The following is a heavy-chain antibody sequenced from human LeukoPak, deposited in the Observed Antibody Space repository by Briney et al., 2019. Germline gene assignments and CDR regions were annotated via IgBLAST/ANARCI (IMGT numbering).Heavy chain of an antibody. V-gene: IGHV3-30*14. CDR3: ASPTEFGGIISPLDY. D-gene: IGHD3-16*02. Sequence: GRSLRLSCAASGFTFSSYAMHWVRQAPGKGPEWVAVISYDGSNKYYADSVKGRFTISRDNSKNTLNLQMNSLRSEDTAVYYCASPTEFGGIISPLDYWGQGTLVTVSS. J-gene: IGHJ4*02. CDR1: GFTFSSYA. CDR2: ISYDGSNK.